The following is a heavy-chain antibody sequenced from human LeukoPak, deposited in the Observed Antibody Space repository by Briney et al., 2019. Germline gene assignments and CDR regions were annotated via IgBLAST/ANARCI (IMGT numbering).Heavy chain of an antibody. CDR2: INYSGTNM. V-gene: IGHV3-21*01. CDR1: GFTFSSYS. Sequence: PGGSLSLSCAASGFTFSSYSMNWVRQAPGKGLEWVSSINYSGTNMYYADSVKGRFTISRDNAKNSLFLQMNSLRPEDTAVYYCVTSGCSGATCYFYFDYWGQGTLVTVSS. D-gene: IGHD2-15*01. J-gene: IGHJ4*02. CDR3: VTSGCSGATCYFYFDY.